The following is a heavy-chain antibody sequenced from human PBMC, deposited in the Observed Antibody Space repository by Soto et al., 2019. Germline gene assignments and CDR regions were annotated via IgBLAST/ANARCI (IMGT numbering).Heavy chain of an antibody. CDR1: GFTFSSYS. D-gene: IGHD3-3*01. V-gene: IGHV3-21*01. CDR3: ARDLYPTRITIFGVARRFDY. Sequence: GGSLRLSCAASGFTFSSYSMNWVRQAPGKGLEWVSSISSSSSYIYYADSVKGRFTISRDNAKNSLYLQMNSLRAEDTAVYYCARDLYPTRITIFGVARRFDYWGQGTLVTVSS. CDR2: ISSSSSYI. J-gene: IGHJ4*02.